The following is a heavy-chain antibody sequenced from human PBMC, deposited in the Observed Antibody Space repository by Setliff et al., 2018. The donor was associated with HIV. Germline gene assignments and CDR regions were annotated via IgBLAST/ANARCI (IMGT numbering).Heavy chain of an antibody. CDR1: GFTFTSYW. V-gene: IGHV3-7*01. CDR3: AKDRTVVVITIFDY. J-gene: IGHJ4*02. D-gene: IGHD3-22*01. Sequence: PGGSLRLSCAASGFTFTSYWMIWVRQAPGKGLEWVANINQDGSEKNYVDSVKGRFTISRDNAKNSLYLQMDSLRVEDTTVYYCAKDRTVVVITIFDYWGQGTLVTVSS. CDR2: INQDGSEK.